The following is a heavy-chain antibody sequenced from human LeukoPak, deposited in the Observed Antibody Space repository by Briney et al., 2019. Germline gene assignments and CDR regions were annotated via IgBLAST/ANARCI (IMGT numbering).Heavy chain of an antibody. CDR2: ISGSGGST. Sequence: GGSLRLSCAASGFTFSSYAMSWVRQAPGKGLEWVSAISGSGGSTYYADSVKGQFTISRDNSKNTLYLQMSSLRAEDTAVYYCAKDPTLIVDGVMDVWGKGTTVTVSS. D-gene: IGHD2-15*01. CDR1: GFTFSSYA. J-gene: IGHJ6*03. CDR3: AKDPTLIVDGVMDV. V-gene: IGHV3-23*01.